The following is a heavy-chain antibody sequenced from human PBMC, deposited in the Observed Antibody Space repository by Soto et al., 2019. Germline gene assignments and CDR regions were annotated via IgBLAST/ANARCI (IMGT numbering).Heavy chain of an antibody. CDR3: ARHLDPRQLVRVYYYYGLDV. CDR1: GGSISSSSYY. Sequence: QLQLQESGPGLVKPSETLSLTCTVSGGSISSSSYYWGWIRQPPGKGLEWIGSIYYSGSTYYNPSHNSRVPNSVDTSKIQLSLKLSSVTAADPAVYYCARHLDPRQLVRVYYYYGLDVWGQGTTVTVSS. CDR2: IYYSGST. V-gene: IGHV4-39*01. D-gene: IGHD6-13*01. J-gene: IGHJ6*02.